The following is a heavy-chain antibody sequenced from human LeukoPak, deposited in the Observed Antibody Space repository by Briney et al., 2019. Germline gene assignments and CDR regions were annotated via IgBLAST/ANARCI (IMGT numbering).Heavy chain of an antibody. CDR2: ISGSGGST. Sequence: GRSLRLSCAASGFTFSSYAMSWVRQAPGKGLEWVSAISGSGGSTYYADSVKGRFTISRDNSKNTLYLQMNSLRAEDTAVYYCAKDGYCSSTSCYVVYFDYWGQGTLVTVSS. CDR1: GFTFSSYA. D-gene: IGHD2-2*03. V-gene: IGHV3-23*01. CDR3: AKDGYCSSTSCYVVYFDY. J-gene: IGHJ4*02.